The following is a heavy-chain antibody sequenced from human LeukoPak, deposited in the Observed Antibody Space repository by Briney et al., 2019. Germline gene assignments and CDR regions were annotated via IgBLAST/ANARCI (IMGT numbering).Heavy chain of an antibody. Sequence: SVKVSCKVSGYTLTELSMHWVRQAPGKGLEWMGGFDPEDGETIYAQKFQGRVTMTEDTSTDTAYMELSSLRSEDTAVYYCATVPSAVRYFYNWFDPWGQGTLVTVSS. CDR2: FDPEDGET. J-gene: IGHJ5*02. CDR1: GYTLTELS. D-gene: IGHD3-9*01. CDR3: ATVPSAVRYFYNWFDP. V-gene: IGHV1-24*01.